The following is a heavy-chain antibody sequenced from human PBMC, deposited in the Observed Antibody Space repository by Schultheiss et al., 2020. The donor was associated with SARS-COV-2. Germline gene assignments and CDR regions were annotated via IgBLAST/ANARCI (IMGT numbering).Heavy chain of an antibody. CDR1: GFTFSSYA. Sequence: GGSLRLSCAASGFTFSSYAMHWVRQAPGKGLEWVATISYEGTITYYADSVKGRFTISRDNAKNSLYMQMNSLRVEDTAIYYCAKEVNHYYYFAMDVWGQGTTVTVSS. J-gene: IGHJ6*02. CDR2: ISYEGTIT. V-gene: IGHV3-30-3*01. CDR3: AKEVNHYYYFAMDV.